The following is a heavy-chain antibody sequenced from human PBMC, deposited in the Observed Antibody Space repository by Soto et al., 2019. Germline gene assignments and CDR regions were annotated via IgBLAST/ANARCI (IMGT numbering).Heavy chain of an antibody. J-gene: IGHJ4*02. CDR1: GFTFSSYA. CDR2: ISSNGGST. D-gene: IGHD6-19*01. CDR3: VKDTGYGAVAGTSFDY. Sequence: GGSLRLSCSASGFTFSSYAMHWVRQAPGKGLEYVSAISSNGGSTYYADSVKGRFTISRDNSKNTLYLQMSSLRAEDTAVYYCVKDTGYGAVAGTSFDYWGQGTLVTVSS. V-gene: IGHV3-64D*06.